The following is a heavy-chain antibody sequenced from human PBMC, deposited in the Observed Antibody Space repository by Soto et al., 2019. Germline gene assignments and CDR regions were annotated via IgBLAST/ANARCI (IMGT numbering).Heavy chain of an antibody. CDR3: ARVLRGWFDP. V-gene: IGHV4-4*02. CDR1: GGSITSANW. Sequence: SETLSLTCAVSGGSITSANWWTWFRQPPGGGLEWIGEISHSGITNYKASLKSRVTMSVDKTKNDVSLKLTSVTAADTAVYYCARVLRGWFDPWGQGTRVTVSS. J-gene: IGHJ5*02. CDR2: ISHSGIT.